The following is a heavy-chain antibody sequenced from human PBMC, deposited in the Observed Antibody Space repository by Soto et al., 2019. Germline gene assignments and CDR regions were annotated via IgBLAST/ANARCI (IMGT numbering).Heavy chain of an antibody. D-gene: IGHD6-13*01. CDR1: GGTFSSYT. CDR2: IIPILGIA. Sequence: QVQLVQSGAEVKKPGSSVKVSCKASGGTFSSYTISWVRQAPGQGLEWMGRIIPILGIANYAQKFQGRVTMTADKSTSTAYMELSSLRSEDTAVYYCAKDATNGGAAAGRNFDYWGQGTLVTVSS. CDR3: AKDATNGGAAAGRNFDY. J-gene: IGHJ4*02. V-gene: IGHV1-69*08.